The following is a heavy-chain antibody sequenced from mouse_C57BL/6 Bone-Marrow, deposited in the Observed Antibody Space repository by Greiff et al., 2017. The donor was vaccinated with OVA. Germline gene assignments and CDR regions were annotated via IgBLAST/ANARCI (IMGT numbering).Heavy chain of an antibody. CDR2: IRSKSNNYAT. J-gene: IGHJ3*01. Sequence: EVKLVESGGGLVQPKGSLKLSCAASGFSFNPYAMNWVRQAPGKGLEWVARIRSKSNNYATYYADSVKDRFTISRDDSESMLSLQMNDLKTEGRAMYYCVGRDYGVGFAYWGQGTLVTVSA. CDR3: VGRDYGVGFAY. CDR1: GFSFNPYA. V-gene: IGHV10-1*01. D-gene: IGHD2-4*01.